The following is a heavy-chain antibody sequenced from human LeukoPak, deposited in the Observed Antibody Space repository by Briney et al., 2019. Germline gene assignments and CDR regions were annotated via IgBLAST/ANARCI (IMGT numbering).Heavy chain of an antibody. CDR1: GFTFSSYS. J-gene: IGHJ6*02. D-gene: IGHD3-3*01. CDR3: ARWRRITVDYYGMDV. Sequence: GGSLRLSCAASGFTFSSYSMNWVRQAPGKGLEWVSSISSSSSYIYYADSVKGRFTISRDNAKNSLYLQMNSLRAEDTAVYYCARWRRITVDYYGMDVWGQGTTVTVSS. CDR2: ISSSSSYI. V-gene: IGHV3-21*01.